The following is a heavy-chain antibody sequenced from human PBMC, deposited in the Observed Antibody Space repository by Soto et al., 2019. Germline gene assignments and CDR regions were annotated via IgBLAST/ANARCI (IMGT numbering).Heavy chain of an antibody. Sequence: GGSLRLSCAASGFTFSDYYMSWIRQAPGKGLEWVSYISSSSSYTNYADSVKGRFTISRDNAKNSLYLQMNSLRAEDTAVYYCAGSRDGYNSEVYYWGQGTLVTVSS. CDR1: GFTFSDYY. CDR2: ISSSSSYT. D-gene: IGHD5-12*01. CDR3: AGSRDGYNSEVYY. J-gene: IGHJ4*02. V-gene: IGHV3-11*06.